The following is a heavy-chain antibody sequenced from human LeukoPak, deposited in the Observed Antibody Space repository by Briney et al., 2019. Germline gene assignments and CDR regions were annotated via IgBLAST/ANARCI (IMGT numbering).Heavy chain of an antibody. CDR3: ARVVIAAPGIDY. Sequence: GGPLILSCAATGFTFSSYEMNWVRQAPAKGLESVSYINSGGTTIYYADSVKGRFTISRDNAKNSLYLQMNSLRAEDTGVYYCARVVIAAPGIDYWGQGTLVTVSS. D-gene: IGHD6-13*01. V-gene: IGHV3-48*03. CDR2: INSGGTTI. J-gene: IGHJ4*02. CDR1: GFTFSSYE.